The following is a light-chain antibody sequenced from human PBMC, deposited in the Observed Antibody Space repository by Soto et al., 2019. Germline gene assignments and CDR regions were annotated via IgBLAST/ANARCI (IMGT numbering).Light chain of an antibody. CDR3: QQYGSSRFT. Sequence: EIVLTQSPGTLSLSPGERATLSCRASQSVSSSYLAWYQQKPGQAPRLLIYGASSRATGIPDRFSGSGYGTDFTLTTSRLEPEDFAVYYCQQYGSSRFTSGQGTRLEIK. V-gene: IGKV3-20*01. J-gene: IGKJ5*01. CDR2: GAS. CDR1: QSVSSSY.